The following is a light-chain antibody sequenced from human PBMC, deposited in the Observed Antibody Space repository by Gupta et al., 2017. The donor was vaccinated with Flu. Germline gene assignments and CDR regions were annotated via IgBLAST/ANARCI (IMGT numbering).Light chain of an antibody. CDR2: GNN. CDR3: QSYDNSLGGSWV. CDR1: SSNIGARYD. Sequence: ISCTGNSSNIGARYDVHWYQRFPGTAPRLLISGNNNRPSGVPDRFSASRSGTSASLAITGLQGEDEADYYCQSYDNSLGGSWVFGEGTKLTVL. J-gene: IGLJ3*02. V-gene: IGLV1-40*01.